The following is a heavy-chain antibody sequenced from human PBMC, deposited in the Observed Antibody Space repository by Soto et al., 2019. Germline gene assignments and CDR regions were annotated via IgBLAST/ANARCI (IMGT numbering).Heavy chain of an antibody. J-gene: IGHJ5*02. CDR2: IYHSGST. CDR1: GGSISISNW. V-gene: IGHV4-4*02. D-gene: IGHD5-12*01. Sequence: TLSLTCAVSGGSISISNWWSWVRQPPGKGLEWIGEIYHSGSTNYNPSLKSRVTISVDKSKNQFSLKLSSVTAADTAVYYCARVGEYSGYDRSSDWFDPWGQGTLVTVSS. CDR3: ARVGEYSGYDRSSDWFDP.